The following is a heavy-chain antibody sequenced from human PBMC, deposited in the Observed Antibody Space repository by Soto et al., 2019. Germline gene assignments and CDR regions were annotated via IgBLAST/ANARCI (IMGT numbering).Heavy chain of an antibody. CDR2: INPNSGVT. Sequence: QVQLVQSGAEVKKPGASVRVSCKASGYTFTAFYIYWVRQAPGQGPEWIGWINPNSGVTNSEQKFQGRVSMTRDTYISTAYMELSRLTSDDTAVYYCAKDGDMAAAGTDCYLDLWGPGTPVTVSS. D-gene: IGHD6-13*01. CDR1: GYTFTAFY. CDR3: AKDGDMAAAGTDCYLDL. J-gene: IGHJ2*01. V-gene: IGHV1-2*02.